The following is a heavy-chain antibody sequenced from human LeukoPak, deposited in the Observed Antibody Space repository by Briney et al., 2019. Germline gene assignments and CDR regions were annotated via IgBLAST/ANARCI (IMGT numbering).Heavy chain of an antibody. Sequence: GASVKVSCKASGYTFTGYYMHWVRQAPGQGLEWMGWINPNSGGTNYAQKFQGRVTMTRDTSISTAYMELSRLRSDDTAVYYCARDPGDNPDEAFDYWAREPWSPSPQ. J-gene: IGHJ4*02. CDR2: INPNSGGT. D-gene: IGHD3-9*01. CDR1: GYTFTGYY. CDR3: ARDPGDNPDEAFDY. V-gene: IGHV1-2*02.